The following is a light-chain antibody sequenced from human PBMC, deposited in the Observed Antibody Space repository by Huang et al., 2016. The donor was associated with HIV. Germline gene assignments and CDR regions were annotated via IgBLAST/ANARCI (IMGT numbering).Light chain of an antibody. Sequence: EIVLTQSPGTLSLSPGERATLSCRASQSISNGYLAWYQQKPGQAPRTLMYAASTRPTGIPDKFRGSGSGTDFALAISRLEPEDFAVYYCQHYGGSSRTFGEGTKVEIK. CDR1: QSISNGY. CDR3: QHYGGSSRT. J-gene: IGKJ4*01. CDR2: AAS. V-gene: IGKV3-20*01.